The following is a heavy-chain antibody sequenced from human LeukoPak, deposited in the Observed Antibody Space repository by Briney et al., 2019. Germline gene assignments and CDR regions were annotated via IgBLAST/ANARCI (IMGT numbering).Heavy chain of an antibody. V-gene: IGHV3-7*03. Sequence: GGSLRLSCAASGFTFSSYWMSWVRQAPGKGLEWVANINQDGSEKYYVDSVKGRFTISRDNSKNTLYLQMNSLRAEDTAVYYCAKDTSTYYYDSSGYYYFDYWGQGTLVTVSS. CDR3: AKDTSTYYYDSSGYYYFDY. D-gene: IGHD3-22*01. J-gene: IGHJ4*02. CDR1: GFTFSSYW. CDR2: INQDGSEK.